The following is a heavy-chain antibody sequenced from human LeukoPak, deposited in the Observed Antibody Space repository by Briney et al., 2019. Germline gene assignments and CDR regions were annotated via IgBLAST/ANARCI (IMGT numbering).Heavy chain of an antibody. D-gene: IGHD6-19*01. V-gene: IGHV1-2*02. CDR2: INPNSGGT. Sequence: ASVKVSCKASGYTFTGYYMHWVRQAPGQGLEWMGWINPNSGGTNYAQKFQGRVTMTRDTSISTAYMELSRLRSDDTAVYYCARTGAAVAGRNFDYWGQGTLVTVSS. J-gene: IGHJ4*02. CDR3: ARTGAAVAGRNFDY. CDR1: GYTFTGYY.